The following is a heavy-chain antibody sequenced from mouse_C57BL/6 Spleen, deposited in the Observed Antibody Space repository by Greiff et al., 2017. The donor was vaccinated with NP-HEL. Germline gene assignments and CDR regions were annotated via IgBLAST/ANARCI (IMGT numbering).Heavy chain of an antibody. CDR3: ARGSAWFAY. Sequence: EVQLKESEGGLVQPGSSMKLSCTASGFTFSDYYMAWVRQVPEKGLEWVANINYDGSSTYYLDSLKSRFIISRDNAKNILYLQMSSLKSEDTATYYCARGSAWFAYWGQGTLVTVSA. CDR1: GFTFSDYY. J-gene: IGHJ3*01. V-gene: IGHV5-16*01. D-gene: IGHD6-1*01. CDR2: INYDGSST.